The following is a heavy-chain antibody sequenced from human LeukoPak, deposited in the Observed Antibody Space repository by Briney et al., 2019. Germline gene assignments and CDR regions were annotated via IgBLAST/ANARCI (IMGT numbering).Heavy chain of an antibody. CDR3: ARGASSWYRFDY. J-gene: IGHJ4*02. D-gene: IGHD6-13*01. CDR2: INPNSGGT. CDR1: GYTFTGYY. Sequence: ASVKVSCKASGYTFTGYYMHWVRQAPGQGLEWMGRINPNSGGTNYAQKFQGRVTVTRDTSISTAYMELSSLRSEDTAVYYCARGASSWYRFDYWGQGTLVTVSS. V-gene: IGHV1-2*06.